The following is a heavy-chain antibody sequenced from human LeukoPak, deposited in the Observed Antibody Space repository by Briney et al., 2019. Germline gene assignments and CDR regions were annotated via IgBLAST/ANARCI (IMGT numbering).Heavy chain of an antibody. D-gene: IGHD3-10*01. CDR2: IRTSDGST. J-gene: IGHJ4*02. CDR3: AKTRELNYFDD. CDR1: GFTFSSFG. Sequence: GGSLRLSCAPSGFTFSSFGMSWVRQAPGKGLEWVSAIRTSDGSTYYADSVKGRFTVSRDNSKNTMSLQMNSLRAEDTAIYYCAKTRELNYFDDWGQGTLVTVSS. V-gene: IGHV3-23*01.